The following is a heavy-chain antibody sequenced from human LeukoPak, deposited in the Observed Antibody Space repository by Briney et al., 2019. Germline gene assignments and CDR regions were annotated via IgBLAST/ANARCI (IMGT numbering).Heavy chain of an antibody. Sequence: SETLSLTCTVSGGSISGYHWSWIRQPPGKGLEWIGYIYYSGSTNYNPSLKSRVTISVDTSKNQFSLKLSSVTAADTAVYYCARSAAIIPDYWGQGTLVTVSS. CDR1: GGSISGYH. V-gene: IGHV4-59*01. D-gene: IGHD2-2*02. J-gene: IGHJ4*02. CDR2: IYYSGST. CDR3: ARSAAIIPDY.